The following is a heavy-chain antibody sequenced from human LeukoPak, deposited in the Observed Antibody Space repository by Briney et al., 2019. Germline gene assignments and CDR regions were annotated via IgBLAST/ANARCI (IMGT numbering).Heavy chain of an antibody. CDR2: IYPGDSDT. Sequence: GESLKISCKGSGYSFTSYWIGWVRQMPGKGLELMGIIYPGDSDTRYSPSFQGQVTISADKSISTAYLQWSSLKASDTAMYYCARPSGYSSGWYSTDYWGQGTLVTVSS. CDR3: ARPSGYSSGWYSTDY. V-gene: IGHV5-51*01. D-gene: IGHD6-19*01. J-gene: IGHJ4*02. CDR1: GYSFTSYW.